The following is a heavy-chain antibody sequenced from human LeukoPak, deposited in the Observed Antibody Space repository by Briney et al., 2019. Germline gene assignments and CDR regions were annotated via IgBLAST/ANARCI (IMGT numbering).Heavy chain of an antibody. J-gene: IGHJ4*02. CDR2: INTDGRAT. CDR3: ARFDYADYLAFDY. CDR1: GFIFSSKW. Sequence: GGSLRLSCAASGFIFSSKWMHWVRQAPGEGLMWVSRINTDGRATSYADSVKGRFTISRDNAENTLYLQMNSLRAEDTAVYYCARFDYADYLAFDYWGQGTLVTVSS. D-gene: IGHD4-17*01. V-gene: IGHV3-74*01.